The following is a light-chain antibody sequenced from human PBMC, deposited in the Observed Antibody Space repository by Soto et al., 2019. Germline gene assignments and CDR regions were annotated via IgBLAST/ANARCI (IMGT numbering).Light chain of an antibody. V-gene: IGKV1-5*03. Sequence: DIQMTQSPSTLSVSVGDRVTITWRASQTISSWLAWYQQKPGKAPKLLIYKASTLKSGVPSRLRGSGYGTELTITISSLQTDDFETYYCQHYNSSSEAFGQGTKVDIK. CDR1: QTISSW. CDR3: QHYNSSSEA. CDR2: KAS. J-gene: IGKJ1*01.